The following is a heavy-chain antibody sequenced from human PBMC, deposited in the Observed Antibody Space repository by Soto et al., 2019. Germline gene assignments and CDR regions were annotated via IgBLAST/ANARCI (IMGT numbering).Heavy chain of an antibody. CDR1: GYTFTSYG. D-gene: IGHD2-2*01. CDR3: ARGSRYCSSTSCYGWFDP. V-gene: IGHV1-18*04. Sequence: ASVKVSFKSSGYTFTSYGISWVRQAPGQGLEWMGWISAYNGNTNYAQKLQGRVTMTTDTSTSTAYMELRSLRSDDTAVYYCARGSRYCSSTSCYGWFDPWGQGTLVTVSS. J-gene: IGHJ5*02. CDR2: ISAYNGNT.